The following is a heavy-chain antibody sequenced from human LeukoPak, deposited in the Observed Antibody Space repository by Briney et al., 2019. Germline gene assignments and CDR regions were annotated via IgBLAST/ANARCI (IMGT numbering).Heavy chain of an antibody. CDR3: ARAPTWSSTSYNYYYMDV. V-gene: IGHV1-8*02. CDR2: INPNSGNT. D-gene: IGHD3-3*01. Sequence: ASVKVSCKASGYTFTGYYMHWVRQAPGQGLEWMGWINPNSGNTGYAQKFQGRVTMTKNTSISTAYMELSSLRSEDTALYYCARAPTWSSTSYNYYYMDVWGKGTTVTISS. J-gene: IGHJ6*03. CDR1: GYTFTGYY.